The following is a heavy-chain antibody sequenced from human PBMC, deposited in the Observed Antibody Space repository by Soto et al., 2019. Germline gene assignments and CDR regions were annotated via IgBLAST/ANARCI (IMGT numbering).Heavy chain of an antibody. V-gene: IGHV3-23*04. J-gene: IGHJ3*01. CDR3: AKDAPHDRIGYNAFDV. CDR1: GFTVSSNA. D-gene: IGHD3-22*01. CDR2: ISGISDST. Sequence: EVQLVDSGGGLVQPGGSLRLSCVASGFTVSSNAMNWVRQAPGKGLEWVSGISGISDSTYYADSVKGRLSISRDESKNSLYLQLNSVRVEDTAVYYCAKDAPHDRIGYNAFDVWGQGTMVTVSS.